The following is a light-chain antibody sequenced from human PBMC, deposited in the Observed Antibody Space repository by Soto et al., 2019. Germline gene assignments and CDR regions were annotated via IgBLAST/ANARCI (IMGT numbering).Light chain of an antibody. V-gene: IGKV1-39*01. J-gene: IGKJ1*01. Sequence: DIQMTQSPSSLSASVGDRVTITCRASQSISTYLNWYQQKPGKTPNLLIYAASSLQSGVPSRFSGSGSGTDFALTISSLQPEDFATYYCQQSDTNSWTFGRGTKVEIK. CDR1: QSISTY. CDR3: QQSDTNSWT. CDR2: AAS.